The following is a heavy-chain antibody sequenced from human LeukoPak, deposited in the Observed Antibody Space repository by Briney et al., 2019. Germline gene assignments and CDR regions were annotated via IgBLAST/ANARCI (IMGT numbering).Heavy chain of an antibody. CDR3: ARGIWSEGNNYFDP. V-gene: IGHV4-38-2*02. Sequence: KSSETLSLTCTVSGYSMTNGYYWGWIRQSPGRGLEWIGTIYHSGTTYYNPSLKSRVTISVDTSKNQFSLRLSSVTAADTALYFCARGIWSEGNNYFDPWGQGTLVTVSS. J-gene: IGHJ5*02. D-gene: IGHD1/OR15-1a*01. CDR1: GYSMTNGYY. CDR2: IYHSGTT.